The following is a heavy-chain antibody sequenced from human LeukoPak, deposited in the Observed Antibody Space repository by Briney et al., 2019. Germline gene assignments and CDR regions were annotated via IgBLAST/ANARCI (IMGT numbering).Heavy chain of an antibody. CDR2: IFHRGST. CDR1: GYSISSGYY. D-gene: IGHD2-21*02. J-gene: IGHJ4*02. V-gene: IGHV4-38-2*02. Sequence: SETLSRTCTVSGYSISSGYYWGWIRQSPGKGLEWIGTIFHRGSTYYNPSLKSRVTISVDTSKNQFSLQLSSVTAADTAVYYCAAVTAFYFDCWGQGILVTVSS. CDR3: AAVTAFYFDC.